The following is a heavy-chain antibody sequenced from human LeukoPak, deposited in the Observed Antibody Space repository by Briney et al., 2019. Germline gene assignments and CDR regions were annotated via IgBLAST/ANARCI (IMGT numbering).Heavy chain of an antibody. J-gene: IGHJ4*02. CDR3: AKAPVTSCRGAFCYPFDY. Sequence: GGSLRLSCTTSGFTFSSYAMSWVRQAPGKGLEWVSAMSSSDDGRYYAASVRGRFTISRDTSRSTLYLQMNSLRAEDAAVYYCAKAPVTSCRGAFCYPFDYWGQGTLVTVSS. CDR1: GFTFSSYA. D-gene: IGHD2-15*01. CDR2: MSSSDDGR. V-gene: IGHV3-23*01.